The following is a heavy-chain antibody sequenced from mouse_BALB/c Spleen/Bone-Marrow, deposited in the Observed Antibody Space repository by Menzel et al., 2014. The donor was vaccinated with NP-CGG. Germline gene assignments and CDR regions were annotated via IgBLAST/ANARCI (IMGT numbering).Heavy chain of an antibody. V-gene: IGHV1-77*01. J-gene: IGHJ3*01. D-gene: IGHD2-1*01. CDR1: GYTFTGYY. CDR2: IYPGSGNT. Sequence: QVQLQQSGAELARPGTSVKLSCKASGYTFTGYYINWVKQRTGQGLEWIGEIYPGSGNTYYNEKFKGKATLAADKSSSTVNIHLSSLTSEDSAVYFCARDHYGNYEGFDYWGQGTLVTVSA. CDR3: ARDHYGNYEGFDY.